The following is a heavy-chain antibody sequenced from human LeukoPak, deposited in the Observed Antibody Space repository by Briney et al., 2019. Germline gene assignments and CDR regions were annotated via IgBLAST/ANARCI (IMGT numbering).Heavy chain of an antibody. V-gene: IGHV4-59*08. CDR3: TRLGKNYYDTSSFYVS. CDR1: GGSITSYY. Sequence: SETLSLTCTVSGGSITSYYWSWIRQPPGKGLEWIGYIYYSGNTNYNPSLKSRVTISIDTSKNQFSLNLSSVTASDTAVYYCTRLGKNYYDTSSFYVSWGQGTLVTVSS. J-gene: IGHJ5*02. D-gene: IGHD3-22*01. CDR2: IYYSGNT.